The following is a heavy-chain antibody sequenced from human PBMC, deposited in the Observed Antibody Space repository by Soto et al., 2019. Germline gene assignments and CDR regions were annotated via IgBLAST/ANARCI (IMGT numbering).Heavy chain of an antibody. CDR1: GDTFSSYA. CDR2: IITVLGTT. CDR3: ARRRYCGYDCYHKHYYGMDV. V-gene: IGHV1-69*08. J-gene: IGHJ6*02. Sequence: QVRLVQSGAELKKTGSSVKVSCRASGDTFSSYAVNWVRQAPGRGLEWMGRIITVLGTTDYAQNFKGRVTITAEKSTNTAYMELSSLRSEDTAVYYCARRRYCGYDCYHKHYYGMDVWGQGTTVTVAS. D-gene: IGHD2-21*01.